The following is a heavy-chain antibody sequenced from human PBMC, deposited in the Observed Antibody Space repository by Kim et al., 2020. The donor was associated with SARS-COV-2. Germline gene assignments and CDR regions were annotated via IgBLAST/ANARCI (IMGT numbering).Heavy chain of an antibody. CDR3: AKAVATSGRVGFDY. J-gene: IGHJ4*02. D-gene: IGHD4-4*01. V-gene: IGHV3-23*01. Sequence: VQGRFTIPRDNSKKTLYMQMNSRRAEDTALYYCAKAVATSGRVGFDYWGQGTLVTVSS.